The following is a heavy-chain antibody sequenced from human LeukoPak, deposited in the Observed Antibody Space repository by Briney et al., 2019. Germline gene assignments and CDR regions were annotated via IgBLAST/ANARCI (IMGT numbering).Heavy chain of an antibody. Sequence: TSETLSLTCTVSGGSISSYYWSWIRQPPGKGLEWIGYIYYSGSTNYNPSLKSRVTISVDTSKNQFSLKLSSVTAADTAVYYCARLNIAAAESDYYYGMDVWGQGTTVTVSS. D-gene: IGHD6-13*01. CDR2: IYYSGST. CDR3: ARLNIAAAESDYYYGMDV. J-gene: IGHJ6*02. V-gene: IGHV4-59*08. CDR1: GGSISSYY.